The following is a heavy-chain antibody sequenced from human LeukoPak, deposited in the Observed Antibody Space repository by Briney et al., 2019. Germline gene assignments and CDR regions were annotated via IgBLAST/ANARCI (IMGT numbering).Heavy chain of an antibody. CDR3: ARDSLEPNYYYYYGMDV. V-gene: IGHV4-34*01. CDR2: INHSGST. Sequence: PSETLSLTCAVYGGSFSGYYWSWIRQPPGKGLEWIGEINHSGSTNYNPSLKSRVTISVDTSKNQFSLKLSSVTAADTAVYYCARDSLEPNYYYYYGMDVWGQGTTVTVSS. J-gene: IGHJ6*02. D-gene: IGHD1-1*01. CDR1: GGSFSGYY.